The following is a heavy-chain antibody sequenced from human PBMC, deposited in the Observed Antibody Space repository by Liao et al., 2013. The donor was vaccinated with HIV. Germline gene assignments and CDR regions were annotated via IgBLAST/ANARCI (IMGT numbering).Heavy chain of an antibody. CDR1: GESFNSYA. CDR3: ARGPYWGGTYYAAFDL. CDR2: INADGST. Sequence: QMQLQQWGAGLLEPSETLFLTCAVYGESFNSYAWSWIRQPPGKGPEWIGEINADGSTNYNPPFKGRATISMDTSKQQFSLDLNSMTAADTAVYFCARGPYWGGTYYAAFDLWGQGTMVTVSS. J-gene: IGHJ3*01. V-gene: IGHV4-34*01. D-gene: IGHD1-26*01.